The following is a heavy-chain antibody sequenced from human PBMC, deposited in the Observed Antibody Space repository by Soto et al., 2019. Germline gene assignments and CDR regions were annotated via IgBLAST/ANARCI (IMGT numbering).Heavy chain of an antibody. J-gene: IGHJ4*02. CDR2: INHSGST. CDR1: GGSFSGYY. D-gene: IGHD2-8*01. CDR3: ARDPKLKTKAFDY. Sequence: SETLSLTCAVYGGSFSGYYWSWIRQPPGKGLEWIGEINHSGSTNYNPSLKSRVAISVDTSKNQFSLKLSSVTAADTAVYYCARDPKLKTKAFDYWGQGTLVTVSS. V-gene: IGHV4-34*01.